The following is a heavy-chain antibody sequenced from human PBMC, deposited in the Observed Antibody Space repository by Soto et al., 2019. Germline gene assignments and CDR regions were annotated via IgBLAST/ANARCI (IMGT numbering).Heavy chain of an antibody. J-gene: IGHJ4*02. V-gene: IGHV3-23*01. CDR1: GFTFSSYA. CDR3: AKDRTGLLRYSSSWGSFDY. CDR2: ISGSGGST. Sequence: GGSLRLSCAASGFTFSSYAMSWVRQAPGKGLEWVSAISGSGGSTYYADSVKGRFTISRDNSKNTLYLQMNSLRAEDTAVYYCAKDRTGLLRYSSSWGSFDYWGQGTLVTVSS. D-gene: IGHD6-13*01.